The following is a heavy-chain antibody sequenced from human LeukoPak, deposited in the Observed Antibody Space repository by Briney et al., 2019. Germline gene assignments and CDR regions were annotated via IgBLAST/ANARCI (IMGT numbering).Heavy chain of an antibody. CDR2: IKSEGEGATT. CDR1: GFTIGTAW. CDR3: IAHFPYFYGFDV. D-gene: IGHD3-3*02. Sequence: GGSLRLSCVSSGFTIGTAWMSWVRQAPGKGLEWLGHIKSEGEGATTDYAAPAKGRFAISRDDSKNMIYLQMSSLKIDDTAIYYCIAHFPYFYGFDVWGKGTTVTISS. V-gene: IGHV3-15*01. J-gene: IGHJ6*04.